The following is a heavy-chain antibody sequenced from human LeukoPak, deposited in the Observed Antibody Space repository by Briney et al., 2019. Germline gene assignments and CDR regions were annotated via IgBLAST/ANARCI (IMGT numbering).Heavy chain of an antibody. CDR1: GDSIGSSSYF. Sequence: PSETLSLTCTVSGDSIGSSSYFWDWIRQPPGKGLEWIGSIYYGGSSYYNPSLKSRVTVSVDTSKNQFSLKLSSVTAADTAVYYCARADYSSTWSHNYYYMDVWGKGTTVTVSS. CDR2: IYYGGSS. CDR3: ARADYSSTWSHNYYYMDV. J-gene: IGHJ6*03. V-gene: IGHV4-39*07. D-gene: IGHD6-13*01.